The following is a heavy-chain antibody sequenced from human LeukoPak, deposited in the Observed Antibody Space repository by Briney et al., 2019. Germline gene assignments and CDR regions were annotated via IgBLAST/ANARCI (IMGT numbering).Heavy chain of an antibody. J-gene: IGHJ3*02. Sequence: SETLSLTCAVYGGSFSGYYWSWIRQPPGKGLEWIGEINHSGSTNYNPSLKSRVTISVDTSKNQFSLKLSSVTAADTAVYYCARRQVIVVVPAAHDAFDIWGQGTMVTVSS. V-gene: IGHV4-34*01. CDR2: INHSGST. D-gene: IGHD2-2*01. CDR1: GGSFSGYY. CDR3: ARRQVIVVVPAAHDAFDI.